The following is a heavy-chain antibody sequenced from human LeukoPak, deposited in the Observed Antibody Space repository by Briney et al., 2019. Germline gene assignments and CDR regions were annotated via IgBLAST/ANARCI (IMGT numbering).Heavy chain of an antibody. D-gene: IGHD3-22*01. Sequence: ASVKVSCKASGYTFTSYYMHWVRQAPRQGLEWMGIINPSGGSTSYAQKFQGRVTMTRDTSTSTVYMELSSLRSEDTAVYYCARGEYYDSSGPSPNQDFDYWGQGTLVTVSS. CDR3: ARGEYYDSSGPSPNQDFDY. V-gene: IGHV1-46*01. CDR2: INPSGGST. CDR1: GYTFTSYY. J-gene: IGHJ4*02.